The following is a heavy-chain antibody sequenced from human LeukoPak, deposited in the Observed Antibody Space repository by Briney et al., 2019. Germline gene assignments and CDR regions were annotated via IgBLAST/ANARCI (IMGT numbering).Heavy chain of an antibody. CDR2: IYTSGST. CDR1: GGSISSYY. V-gene: IGHV4-4*07. CDR3: ARGDFWSGYYPLVSWFDP. J-gene: IGHJ5*02. Sequence: SETLSLTCTVSGGSISSYYWSWIRQPAGKGLEWIGRIYTSGSTNYNPSLKSRVTMSVDTSKNQFSLKLSSVTAADTAVYYCARGDFWSGYYPLVSWFDPWGQGTLVTVSS. D-gene: IGHD3-3*01.